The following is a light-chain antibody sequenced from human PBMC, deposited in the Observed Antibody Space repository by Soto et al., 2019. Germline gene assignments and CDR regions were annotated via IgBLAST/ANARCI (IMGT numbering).Light chain of an antibody. J-gene: IGLJ2*01. Sequence: QAVVTQPPSASGTPGQRVTISCSGSSSNIGSNYVYWYQQLPRTAPKLLLYRDNQRPSGVPDRFSDSKSGTSASLAISGLRSDDEADYYCAAWDDTLSGLVFGGGTKVTVL. CDR2: RDN. CDR1: SSNIGSNY. V-gene: IGLV1-47*01. CDR3: AAWDDTLSGLV.